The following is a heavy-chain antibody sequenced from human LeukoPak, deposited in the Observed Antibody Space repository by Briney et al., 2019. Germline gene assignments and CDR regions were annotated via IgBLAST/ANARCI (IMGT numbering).Heavy chain of an antibody. Sequence: PGGSLRLSCAASGFTFSSYAMHWVRQAPGNGLEWVAVISYDGSNKYYADSLKGRFTISRDNSKNTLYLQMNSLRAEDTAVCYCARSPRNYDFWSGYFDYWGQGTLVTVSS. CDR1: GFTFSSYA. D-gene: IGHD3-3*01. V-gene: IGHV3-30-3*01. J-gene: IGHJ4*02. CDR2: ISYDGSNK. CDR3: ARSPRNYDFWSGYFDY.